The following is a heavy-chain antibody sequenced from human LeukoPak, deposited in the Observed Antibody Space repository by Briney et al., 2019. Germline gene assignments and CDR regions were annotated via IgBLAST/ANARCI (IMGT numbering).Heavy chain of an antibody. Sequence: GESLKISCKGSGYSFTSYWIGWVRQMPGKGLEWMAIIYPGDSETRYSPSFQGQVTISSDKSITTAYLQMNSLRAEDTAVYYCARQDSSGWXRDDY. CDR1: GYSFTSYW. J-gene: IGHJ4*01. CDR2: IYPGDSET. D-gene: IGHD6-19*01. CDR3: ARQDSSGWXRDDY. V-gene: IGHV5-51*01.